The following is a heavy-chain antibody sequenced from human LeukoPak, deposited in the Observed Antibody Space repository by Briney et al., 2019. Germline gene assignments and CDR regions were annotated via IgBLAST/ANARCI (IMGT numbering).Heavy chain of an antibody. CDR2: INPNTGGT. D-gene: IGHD6-13*01. J-gene: IGHJ4*02. Sequence: ASVKVSCKASGYTFTAYYIHWVRQAPGQGLEWMGWINPNTGGTNYAQKFQGRVTMTRDTSITTAYMELTRLQSDDTAVYYCARWNQIAAAGRSDYWGQGTLVTVSS. V-gene: IGHV1-2*02. CDR3: ARWNQIAAAGRSDY. CDR1: GYTFTAYY.